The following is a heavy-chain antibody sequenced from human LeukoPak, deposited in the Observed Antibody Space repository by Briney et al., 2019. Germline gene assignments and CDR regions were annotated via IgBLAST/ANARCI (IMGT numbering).Heavy chain of an antibody. V-gene: IGHV3-23*03. CDR1: GFTFSSYA. Sequence: GGSLRLSCAASGFTFSSYAMSWVRQAPGKGLEWVSVIYSGGSTYYADSVKGRFTISRDNSKTTLYLQMNSLRAEDTALYYCAKGGLATVPTYWGQGTLVTVSS. D-gene: IGHD4-11*01. J-gene: IGHJ4*02. CDR2: IYSGGST. CDR3: AKGGLATVPTY.